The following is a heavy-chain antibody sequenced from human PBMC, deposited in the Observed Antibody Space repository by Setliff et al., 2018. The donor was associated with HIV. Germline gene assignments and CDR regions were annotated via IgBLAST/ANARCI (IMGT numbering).Heavy chain of an antibody. V-gene: IGHV3-7*03. D-gene: IGHD7-27*01. Sequence: GGSLRLSCAASGFTFSNYWMSWVRQAPGKGLEWVANIKQDGSEKSYADPVKGRFAVSRDNVKNSLYLQMNSLTGEDTAVYYCARVAWGYDFGKEFDYWGQAILVTVSS. CDR2: IKQDGSEK. CDR1: GFTFSNYW. CDR3: ARVAWGYDFGKEFDY. J-gene: IGHJ4*02.